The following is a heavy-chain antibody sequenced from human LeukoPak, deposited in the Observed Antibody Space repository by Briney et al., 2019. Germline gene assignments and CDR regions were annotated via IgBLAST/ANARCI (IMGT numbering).Heavy chain of an antibody. Sequence: GGSLRLSCAASGFTFRKYWLHWVRQAPGKGLVWVSRINPDDGSTSYADSVKGRFTISRDNAKSTLYLQMNSLRAEDTAVYYCLTIAETDIDAFDIWGQGTKVTVSS. CDR2: INPDDGST. V-gene: IGHV3-74*01. J-gene: IGHJ3*02. CDR1: GFTFRKYW. D-gene: IGHD5-24*01. CDR3: LTIAETDIDAFDI.